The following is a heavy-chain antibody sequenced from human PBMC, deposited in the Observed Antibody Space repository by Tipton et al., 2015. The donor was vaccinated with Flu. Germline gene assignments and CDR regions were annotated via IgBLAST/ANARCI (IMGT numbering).Heavy chain of an antibody. CDR1: GFTFNAHP. V-gene: IGHV3-23*01. CDR3: ARSVIWIAVAGTLENWFDP. J-gene: IGHJ5*02. D-gene: IGHD6-19*01. CDR2: VSGATT. Sequence: LSLTCAASGFTFNAHPMAWVRQAPGKGLEWVSTVSGATTYYADSVKGRFTISRDNSKNTLYLQMNSLRADDTAVYYCARSVIWIAVAGTLENWFDPWGQGTLVTVSS.